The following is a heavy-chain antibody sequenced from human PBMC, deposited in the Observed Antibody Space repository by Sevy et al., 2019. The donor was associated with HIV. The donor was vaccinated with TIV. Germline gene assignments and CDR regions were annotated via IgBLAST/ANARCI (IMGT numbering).Heavy chain of an antibody. D-gene: IGHD6-19*01. CDR3: AREWKEYSSGPFDY. J-gene: IGHJ4*01. CDR1: GFTFSSYS. CDR2: ISSSSSYI. V-gene: IGHV3-21*01. Sequence: GGSLRLSCAASGFTFSSYSMNWVRQAPGKGLEWVSSISSSSSYIYYADSVKGRFTISRDNAKNSLYLQMNSLRAEDTAVYYCAREWKEYSSGPFDYWGHGTLVTVSS.